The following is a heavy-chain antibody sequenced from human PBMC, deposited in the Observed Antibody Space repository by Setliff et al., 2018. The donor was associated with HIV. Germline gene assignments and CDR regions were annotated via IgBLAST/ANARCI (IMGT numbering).Heavy chain of an antibody. Sequence: SETLSLTCTVSGGSISSRYWSWIRQPPGKGLEWIGEINHSGSTNYNPSLKSRVTISVDTSKKQFSLKLSSVTAADTAVYYCARRPYYFDYWGQGTLVTVSS. CDR2: INHSGST. CDR1: GGSISSRY. J-gene: IGHJ4*02. CDR3: ARRPYYFDY. V-gene: IGHV4-34*01.